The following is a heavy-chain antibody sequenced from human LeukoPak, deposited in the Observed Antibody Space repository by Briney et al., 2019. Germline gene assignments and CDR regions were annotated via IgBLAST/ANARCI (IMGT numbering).Heavy chain of an antibody. Sequence: GGSLRLSCAASGFTFSSYETNWVRQAPGKGLEWVSYISSSGSTIYYADSVKGRFTISRDNAKNSLYLQMNSLRAEDTAVYYCARDQLLMVVTAHIDAFDIWGQGTMVTVSS. CDR3: ARDQLLMVVTAHIDAFDI. CDR1: GFTFSSYE. J-gene: IGHJ3*02. V-gene: IGHV3-48*03. CDR2: ISSSGSTI. D-gene: IGHD2-21*02.